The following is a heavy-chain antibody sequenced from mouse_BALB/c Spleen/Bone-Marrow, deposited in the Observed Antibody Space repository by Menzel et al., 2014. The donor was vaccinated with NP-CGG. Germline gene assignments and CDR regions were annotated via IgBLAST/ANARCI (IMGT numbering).Heavy chain of an antibody. Sequence: EVQVVESGAELVKPGASVKLSCTASGFNIKDTYMHWVKQRPEQGLEWIGRIDPANGNTKYDPKFQGKATITADTSSSTAYLQLSSLTSEDTAVYYCASYRYAWYFDVWGAGTTVTVSS. V-gene: IGHV14-3*02. CDR1: GFNIKDTY. D-gene: IGHD2-14*01. CDR2: IDPANGNT. J-gene: IGHJ1*01. CDR3: ASYRYAWYFDV.